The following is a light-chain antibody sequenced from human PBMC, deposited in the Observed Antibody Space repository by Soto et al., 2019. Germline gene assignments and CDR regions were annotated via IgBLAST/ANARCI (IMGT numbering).Light chain of an antibody. Sequence: DIQMTQSPFTLSASVGDRVTITCRASQSISNRLAWHQQKPGKAPKVLIYDASSLKSGVPSRFSGSGSGTEFTLTISSLQPDDFATYYCQQYYSHPWTFAQGTKVDIK. CDR2: DAS. CDR1: QSISNR. V-gene: IGKV1-5*01. J-gene: IGKJ1*01. CDR3: QQYYSHPWT.